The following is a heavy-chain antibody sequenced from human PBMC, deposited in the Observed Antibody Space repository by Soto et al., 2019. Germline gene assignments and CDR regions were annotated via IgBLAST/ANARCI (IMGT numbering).Heavy chain of an antibody. V-gene: IGHV3-23*01. CDR2: ISGSGGST. CDR3: AKHSRSGSTFAY. Sequence: GGSLRLSCAASGFPFSIYAMSWVRQSPGKGLEWVSAISGSGGSTYYADSVKGRFTISRDNSKNTLYLQIKSLRAEDTAVYYCAKHSRSGSTFAYWAQEALVTASS. J-gene: IGHJ4*01. D-gene: IGHD1-26*01. CDR1: GFPFSIYA.